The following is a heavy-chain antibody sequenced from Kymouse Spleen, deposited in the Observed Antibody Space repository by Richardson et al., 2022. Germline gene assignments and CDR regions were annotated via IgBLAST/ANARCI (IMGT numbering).Heavy chain of an antibody. CDR3: ASTIFGVVIYFDY. D-gene: IGHD3-3*01. J-gene: IGHJ4*02. CDR2: IWYDGSNK. Sequence: QVQLVESGGGVVQPGRSLRLSCAASGFTFSSYGMHWVRQAPGKGLEWVAVIWYDGSNKYYADSVKGRFTISRDNSKNTLYLQMNSLRAEDTAVYYCASTIFGVVIYFDYWGQGTLVTVSS. CDR1: GFTFSSYG. V-gene: IGHV3-33*01.